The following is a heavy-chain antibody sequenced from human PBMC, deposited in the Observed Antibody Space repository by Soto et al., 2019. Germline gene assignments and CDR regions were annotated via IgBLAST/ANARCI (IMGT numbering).Heavy chain of an antibody. CDR3: ARAYGYYFDY. J-gene: IGHJ4*02. Sequence: SETLSLTCTVSGGSISTYYWSWIRQPPGKGLEWIGYIYSSGNTNSNPSLKSRVTISVDTSKNQFSLKLSSVTAADTAVYYCARAYGYYFDYWGQGTLVTVSS. CDR2: IYSSGNT. V-gene: IGHV4-59*01. CDR1: GGSISTYY. D-gene: IGHD3-10*01.